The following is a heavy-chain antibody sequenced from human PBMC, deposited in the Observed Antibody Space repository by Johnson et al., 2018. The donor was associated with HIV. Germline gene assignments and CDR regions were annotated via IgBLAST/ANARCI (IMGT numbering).Heavy chain of an antibody. D-gene: IGHD5-24*01. V-gene: IGHV3-23*04. CDR1: GFTVSSNY. J-gene: IGHJ3*02. Sequence: VQLVESGGGLVQPGGSLRLSCAASGFTVSSNYMSWVRQAPGKGLEWVSSISGSGGTTYYADSVKGRFTISRDNSKNTLYLQMNTLGAEDTAVYYCAKEMATVNPEAFDMWGQGTMVTVSS. CDR2: ISGSGGTT. CDR3: AKEMATVNPEAFDM.